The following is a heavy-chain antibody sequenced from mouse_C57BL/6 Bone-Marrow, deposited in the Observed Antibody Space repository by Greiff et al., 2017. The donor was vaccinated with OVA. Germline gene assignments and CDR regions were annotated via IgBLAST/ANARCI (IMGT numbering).Heavy chain of an antibody. Sequence: EVKLLESGPVLVKPGASVKMSCKASGYTFTDYYMNWVKQSHGKSLEWIGVINPYNGGTSYNQKFKGKATLTVDKSSSTAYMELNSLTSEDSAVYYCARRLDRYEERYAMDYWGQGTSVTVSS. J-gene: IGHJ4*01. CDR1: GYTFTDYY. CDR3: ARRLDRYEERYAMDY. V-gene: IGHV1-19*01. D-gene: IGHD2-3*01. CDR2: INPYNGGT.